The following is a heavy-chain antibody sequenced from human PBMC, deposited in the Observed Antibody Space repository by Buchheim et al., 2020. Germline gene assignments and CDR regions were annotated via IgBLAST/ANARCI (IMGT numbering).Heavy chain of an antibody. CDR3: ASEIQLLSGEEDDY. V-gene: IGHV4-34*01. CDR1: GGSFSGYY. CDR2: INHSGST. Sequence: QVQLQQWGAGLLKPSETLSLTCAVYGGSFSGYYWSWIRQPPGKGLEWIGEINHSGSTNYNPPLKSRVTISVDTAKNQFTLKLSSVTAADTAVYYCASEIQLLSGEEDDYWGQGTL. D-gene: IGHD2-2*01. J-gene: IGHJ4*02.